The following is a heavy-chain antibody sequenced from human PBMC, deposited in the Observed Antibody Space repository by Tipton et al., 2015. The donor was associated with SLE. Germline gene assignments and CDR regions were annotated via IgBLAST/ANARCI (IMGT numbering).Heavy chain of an antibody. V-gene: IGHV3-53*05. D-gene: IGHD2-21*01. Sequence: GSLRLSCAASGFTVSSNYMSWVRQAPGKGLEWVSVIYSGGSTYYADSVKGRFTISRDNSKNTLYLQMNSLRAEDTAVYYCARDGYCGGDCYSGAFDIWGKGTMVTVSS. CDR3: ARDGYCGGDCYSGAFDI. CDR2: IYSGGST. CDR1: GFTVSSNY. J-gene: IGHJ3*02.